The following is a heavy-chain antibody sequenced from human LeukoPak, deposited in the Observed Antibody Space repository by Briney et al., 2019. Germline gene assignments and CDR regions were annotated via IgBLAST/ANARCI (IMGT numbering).Heavy chain of an antibody. V-gene: IGHV4-59*08. D-gene: IGHD3-10*01. CDR3: ARYGSGSYPDY. Sequence: PSGTLSLTCTVSGGSISSYYWSWIRQPPGKGLEWIGYIYCSGSTNYNPSLKSRVTISVDTSKNQFSLKLSSVTAADTAVYYCARYGSGSYPDYWGQGTLVTVSS. CDR2: IYCSGST. CDR1: GGSISSYY. J-gene: IGHJ4*02.